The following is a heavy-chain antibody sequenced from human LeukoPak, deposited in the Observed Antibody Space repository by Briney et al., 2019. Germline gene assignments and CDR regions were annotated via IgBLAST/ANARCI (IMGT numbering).Heavy chain of an antibody. V-gene: IGHV3-21*04. D-gene: IGHD3-3*01. CDR3: ARVLSGSHYNYYGMDV. CDR1: GFTFSSYS. Sequence: KAGGSLRLSCAPSGFTFSSYSMNWVRQPPGKGLEWVSSISSSSDYIYYAGSVKGRFSISRDNSKNTLYLQMSSLRSEDTAVYYCARVLSGSHYNYYGMDVWGQGTTVTVSS. J-gene: IGHJ6*02. CDR2: ISSSSDYI.